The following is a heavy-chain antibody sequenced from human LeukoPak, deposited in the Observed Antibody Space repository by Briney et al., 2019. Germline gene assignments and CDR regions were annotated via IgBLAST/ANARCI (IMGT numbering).Heavy chain of an antibody. J-gene: IGHJ2*01. CDR1: GGSFSGYY. CDR2: INHSGST. V-gene: IGHV4-34*01. D-gene: IGHD2-2*01. CDR3: ARVGGYCSSTSCARPSYWYFDL. Sequence: SETLSLTCAVYGGSFSGYYWSWIRQPPGKGLEWIGEINHSGSTNYNPSLKSRVTISVDTSKNQFSLKLSSVTAADTAVYYCARVGGYCSSTSCARPSYWYFDLWGRGTLVTVSS.